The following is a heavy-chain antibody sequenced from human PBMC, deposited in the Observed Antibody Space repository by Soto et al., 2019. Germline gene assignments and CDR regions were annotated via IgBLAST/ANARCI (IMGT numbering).Heavy chain of an antibody. V-gene: IGHV4-31*03. CDR2: IYFSGST. D-gene: IGHD1-1*01. Sequence: PSETLSLTCTVSGASINSGGYYWSWVRQLSGKGLEWIGYIYFSGSTYYNPSLESRVTMSIDSSRNQFALKLTEVSAADTAGYYCAKYRRTEAEGFTLDYWGRGILVTVSS. J-gene: IGHJ4*02. CDR1: GASINSGGYY. CDR3: AKYRRTEAEGFTLDY.